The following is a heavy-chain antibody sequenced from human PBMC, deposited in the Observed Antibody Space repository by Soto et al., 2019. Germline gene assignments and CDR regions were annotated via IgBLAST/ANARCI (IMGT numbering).Heavy chain of an antibody. CDR3: ARVAVVTRGIDS. J-gene: IGHJ4*02. Sequence: GGSLRLSCAASGFKFEDYAMHWVRQGPGKGLEWVSGIQENGGEKNYADSVKGRFTISGDNAQNTVYLQMNRLRAEDTAVYYCARVAVVTRGIDSWGRGTLVTVSS. V-gene: IGHV3-20*04. CDR2: IQENGGEK. CDR1: GFKFEDYA. D-gene: IGHD6-19*01.